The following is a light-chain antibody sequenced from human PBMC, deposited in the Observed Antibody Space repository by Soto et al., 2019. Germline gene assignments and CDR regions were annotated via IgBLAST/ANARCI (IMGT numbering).Light chain of an antibody. CDR2: EDT. CDR3: QAWDSSTVV. CDR1: KLGDKY. Sequence: SYELTQPPSVSVSPGQTASITCSGDKLGDKYVCWYEQKPGQSPVLVIYEDTKRPSGIPERFSGSNSGNTATLTISGTQAMDEADYYCQAWDSSTVVFGGGTKLTVL. J-gene: IGLJ2*01. V-gene: IGLV3-1*01.